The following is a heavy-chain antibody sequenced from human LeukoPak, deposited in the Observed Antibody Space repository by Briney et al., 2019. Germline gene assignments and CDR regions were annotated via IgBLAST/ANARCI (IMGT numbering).Heavy chain of an antibody. CDR1: GGSISSGSYY. D-gene: IGHD3-16*01. Sequence: SETLSLTCTVSGGSISSGSYYWGWIRQPPGKGLEWIGSIYYSGITHYKPALKIRVTISADTSKNRFSLKLSSLAAADTAVYYCARRGDPWGQGTLVSVSS. CDR2: IYYSGIT. J-gene: IGHJ5*02. V-gene: IGHV4-39*01. CDR3: ARRGDP.